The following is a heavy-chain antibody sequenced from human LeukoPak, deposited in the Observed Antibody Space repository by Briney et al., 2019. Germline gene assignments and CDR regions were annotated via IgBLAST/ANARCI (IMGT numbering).Heavy chain of an antibody. D-gene: IGHD3-3*01. Sequence: GGSLRLSCAASGFTFSSYAMSWVRQAPGKGLKWVSAISGSGGSTYYADSVKGRFTISRDNSKNTLYLQMNSLRAEDTAVYYCAKESWVHELTISAPTFDYWGQGTLVTVSS. V-gene: IGHV3-23*01. CDR2: ISGSGGST. CDR3: AKESWVHELTISAPTFDY. CDR1: GFTFSSYA. J-gene: IGHJ4*02.